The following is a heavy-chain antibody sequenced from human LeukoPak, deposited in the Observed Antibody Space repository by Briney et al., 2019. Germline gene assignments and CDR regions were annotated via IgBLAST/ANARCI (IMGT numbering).Heavy chain of an antibody. CDR3: ARDPVFYDFWSGYYFADGSKTYNWFDP. CDR1: GYTFTGYY. Sequence: GASVKVSCKASGYTFTGYYMHWVRQAPGQGLEWMGWINPNSGGTNYAQKFQGRVTMTRDTSISTAYMELSRLRSDDTAVYYCARDPVFYDFWSGYYFADGSKTYNWFDPWGQGTLVTVSS. J-gene: IGHJ5*02. D-gene: IGHD3-3*01. CDR2: INPNSGGT. V-gene: IGHV1-2*02.